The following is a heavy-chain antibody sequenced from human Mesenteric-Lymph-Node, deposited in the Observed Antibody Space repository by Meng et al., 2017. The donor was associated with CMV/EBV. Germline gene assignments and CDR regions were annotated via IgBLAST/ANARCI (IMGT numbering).Heavy chain of an antibody. CDR1: GFTFSSYA. CDR3: TKDLRGVAGLIGGSDAFDM. CDR2: IYSGDGST. Sequence: GESLKISCVASGFTFSSYAMSWVRQAPGKGLEWVSVIYSGDGSTFYGDSVKGRFTISRDNSKNTLYLQMNSLRADDTAVYFCTKDLRGVAGLIGGSDAFDMWGQGTMVTVSS. D-gene: IGHD6-19*01. J-gene: IGHJ3*02. V-gene: IGHV3-23*03.